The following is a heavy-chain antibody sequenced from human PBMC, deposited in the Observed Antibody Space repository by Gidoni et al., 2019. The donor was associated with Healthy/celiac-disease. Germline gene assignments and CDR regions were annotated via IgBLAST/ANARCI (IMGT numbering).Heavy chain of an antibody. D-gene: IGHD3-22*01. CDR3: TTDTLHYYDSSGRT. J-gene: IGHJ5*02. V-gene: IGHV3-15*01. CDR2: IKSKTDGGTT. Sequence: EVQLVESGGGLVKPGGSLRLSCDASGFTFSNAWMSWVRQAPGKGLEWVGCIKSKTDGGTTDYAAPVKGRFTISRDDSKNTLYLQMNSLKTEDTAVYYCTTDTLHYYDSSGRTWGQGTLVTVSS. CDR1: GFTFSNAW.